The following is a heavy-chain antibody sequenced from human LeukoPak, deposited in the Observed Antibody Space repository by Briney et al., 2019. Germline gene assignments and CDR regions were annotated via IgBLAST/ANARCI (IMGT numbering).Heavy chain of an antibody. J-gene: IGHJ4*02. D-gene: IGHD2/OR15-2a*01. CDR3: ASRMTF. V-gene: IGHV3-53*04. Sequence: GGSLRLSCAVSGVTVSSDYMSWVRQAPGKGPEWVSLIYSGGDTYYADSVKGRFTISRHISQNTLYLQMNSLRPEDTAIYYCASRMTFGGPGTLVTVSS. CDR1: GVTVSSDY. CDR2: IYSGGDT.